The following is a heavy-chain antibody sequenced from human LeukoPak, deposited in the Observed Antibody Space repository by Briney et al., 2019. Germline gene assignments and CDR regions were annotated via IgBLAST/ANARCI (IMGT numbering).Heavy chain of an antibody. Sequence: PSETLSLTCTVSGVSISSSNSYWGWIRQPPGKGLEWIGSIYYSGNTYYNASLKSQVSISIGTSKNRFSLKLTSVTAADTAVYYCARQTGSGLFILPGGQGTLVTVSS. CDR1: GVSISSSNSY. J-gene: IGHJ4*02. CDR2: IYYSGNT. V-gene: IGHV4-39*01. D-gene: IGHD3/OR15-3a*01. CDR3: ARQTGSGLFILP.